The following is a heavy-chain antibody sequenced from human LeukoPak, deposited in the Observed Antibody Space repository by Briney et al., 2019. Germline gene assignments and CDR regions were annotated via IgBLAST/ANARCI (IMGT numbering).Heavy chain of an antibody. V-gene: IGHV1-2*02. CDR2: INPNSGGT. CDR3: ARGTGEGYTYGRYYFDY. Sequence: GASVKVSCMASGGTFSSYAISWVRQAPGQGLEWMGWINPNSGGTNYAQNFQGRVTMTRDTSISTAYVELSRLRSDDTAVYYCARGTGEGYTYGRYYFDYWGQGTLVTVSS. J-gene: IGHJ4*02. D-gene: IGHD5-18*01. CDR1: GGTFSSYA.